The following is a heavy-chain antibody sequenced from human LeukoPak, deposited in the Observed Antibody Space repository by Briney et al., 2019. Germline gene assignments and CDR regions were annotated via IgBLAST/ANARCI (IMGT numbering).Heavy chain of an antibody. D-gene: IGHD5-18*01. CDR2: ISSSSSYK. Sequence: GGSLRLSCAASGFTFSSYSMNWVRQAPGKGLEWVSSISSSSSYKYYADSVKGRLTISRDNAKNSLYLQMNSLRAEDTAVYYCARDGSYSYGYYYYYYYMDVWGKGTTVTVSS. V-gene: IGHV3-21*01. CDR3: ARDGSYSYGYYYYYYYMDV. CDR1: GFTFSSYS. J-gene: IGHJ6*03.